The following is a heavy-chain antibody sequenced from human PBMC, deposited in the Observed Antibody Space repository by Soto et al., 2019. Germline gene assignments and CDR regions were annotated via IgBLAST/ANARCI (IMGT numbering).Heavy chain of an antibody. CDR3: ARLGVPAAMFYYYYMDV. J-gene: IGHJ6*03. CDR1: GGSISSYY. D-gene: IGHD2-2*01. Sequence: QVQLQESGPGLVKPSETLSLTCTVSGGSISSYYWSWIRQPPGKGLEWIGYIYYSGSTNYNPSLKSRVTISVDPSKNQFSLKLSSVTAADTAVYYCARLGVPAAMFYYYYMDVWGKGTTVTVSS. CDR2: IYYSGST. V-gene: IGHV4-59*01.